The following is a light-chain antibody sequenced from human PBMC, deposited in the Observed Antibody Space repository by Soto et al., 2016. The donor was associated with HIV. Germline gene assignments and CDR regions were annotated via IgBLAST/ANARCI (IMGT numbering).Light chain of an antibody. J-gene: IGKJ5*01. CDR3: QQLNTLPIT. Sequence: DVQLTQSPSFLSASVGDRVTITCRASQAINTYLAWYQQRPGKPPNLLIYGASTLQSGVPSRFSGSGSGTHFTLTVSSLQPEDFATYFXQQLNTLPITFGQGSRLEMK. V-gene: IGKV1-9*01. CDR2: GAS. CDR1: QAINTY.